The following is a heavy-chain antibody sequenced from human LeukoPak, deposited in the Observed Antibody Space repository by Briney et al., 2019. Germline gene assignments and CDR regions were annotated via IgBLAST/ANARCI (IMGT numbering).Heavy chain of an antibody. D-gene: IGHD3-9*01. CDR1: GYTFTGYY. Sequence: ASVKVTCKASGYTFTGYYMHWVRQAPGQGLEWMGRINPNSGGTNYAQKFQGRVTMTRDTSISTAYMELSRLRSDDTAVYYCARDHNPYIPIDKFDTYNWFDPWGQGTLVTVSS. CDR2: INPNSGGT. CDR3: ARDHNPYIPIDKFDTYNWFDP. J-gene: IGHJ5*02. V-gene: IGHV1-2*06.